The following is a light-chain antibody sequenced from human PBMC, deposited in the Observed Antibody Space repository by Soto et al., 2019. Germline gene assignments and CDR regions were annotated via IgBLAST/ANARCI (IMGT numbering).Light chain of an antibody. CDR2: RAS. CDR3: QQHNNYWT. J-gene: IGKJ1*01. Sequence: DVQMTQSPSTLSASVGDTVTITCRASQNINSDLAWYQQKPGKAPQLLIYRASSLESGVPSRFSGSGSGTEFTLTITSLQPDDFATYYCQQHNNYWTFGHGTRVDIK. CDR1: QNINSD. V-gene: IGKV1-5*03.